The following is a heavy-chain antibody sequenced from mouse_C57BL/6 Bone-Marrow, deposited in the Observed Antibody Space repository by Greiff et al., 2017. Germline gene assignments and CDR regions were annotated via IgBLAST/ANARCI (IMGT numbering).Heavy chain of an antibody. V-gene: IGHV1-81*01. CDR3: AREGYLSFDY. CDR1: GYTFTSYG. CDR2: IYPRSGNT. Sequence: QVQLQQSGAELARPGASVKMSCKASGYTFTSYGISWVKQRTGQGLEWIGEIYPRSGNTYYNEKLKGKATLTVDESSSTAYMELRSLTSEDSAVYFCAREGYLSFDYWGQGTTLTVSS. J-gene: IGHJ2*01. D-gene: IGHD2-2*01.